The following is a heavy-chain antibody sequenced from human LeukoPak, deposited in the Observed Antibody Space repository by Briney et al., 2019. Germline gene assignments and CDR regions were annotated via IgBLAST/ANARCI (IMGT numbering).Heavy chain of an antibody. CDR1: GFTFSSYG. D-gene: IGHD1-1*01. Sequence: GGSLRLSCAASGFTFSSYGMHWVRQAPGKGLEWVAVISYDGSNKYYADSVKGRFTISRDNSKNTLYLQMNSLRAEDTAVYYCAKDGETGTAYYYYYMDVWGKGTTVTVSS. CDR2: ISYDGSNK. J-gene: IGHJ6*03. V-gene: IGHV3-30*18. CDR3: AKDGETGTAYYYYYMDV.